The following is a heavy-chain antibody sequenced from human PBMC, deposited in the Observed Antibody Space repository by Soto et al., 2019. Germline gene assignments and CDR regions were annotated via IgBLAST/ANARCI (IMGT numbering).Heavy chain of an antibody. D-gene: IGHD2-8*02. CDR3: VREATWSGWFDP. CDR1: RGSIVNYY. CDR2: IHYSGST. J-gene: IGHJ5*02. Sequence: SETLTLTCTVVRGSIVNYYWCWIRQPPGKGLEWIGYIHYSGSTNYNPSLRSRVTISVDTSMNQFSLNLSSVTAADTAVYYCVREATWSGWFDPWGQGTLVTVSS. V-gene: IGHV4-59*01.